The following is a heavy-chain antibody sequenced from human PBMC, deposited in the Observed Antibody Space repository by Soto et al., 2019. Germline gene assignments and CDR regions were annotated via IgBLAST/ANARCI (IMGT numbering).Heavy chain of an antibody. J-gene: IGHJ3*02. CDR2: IYSGGST. CDR3: ARALLPHDAFDI. Sequence: GGSLRLSCAASGFTFSNYARSWVRQAPGKGLEWVSVIYSGGSTYYADSVKGRFTISRDNSKNTLYLQMNSLRAEDTAVYYCARALLPHDAFDIWGQGTMVTVSS. CDR1: GFTFSNYA. V-gene: IGHV3-66*01.